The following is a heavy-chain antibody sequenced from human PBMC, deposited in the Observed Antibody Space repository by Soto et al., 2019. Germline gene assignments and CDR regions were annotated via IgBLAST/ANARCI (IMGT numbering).Heavy chain of an antibody. V-gene: IGHV5-51*01. CDR3: ARHGSGSYYQNRYYYYMDV. D-gene: IGHD3-10*01. CDR1: GYSVTRYW. J-gene: IGHJ6*03. Sequence: PGESLKISCKGSGYSVTRYWIGWVRQMPGKGLEWMGIIYPGDSDTRYSPSFQGQVTISADKSISTAYLQWSSLKASDTAMYYCARHGSGSYYQNRYYYYMDVWGKGTTVTVSS. CDR2: IYPGDSDT.